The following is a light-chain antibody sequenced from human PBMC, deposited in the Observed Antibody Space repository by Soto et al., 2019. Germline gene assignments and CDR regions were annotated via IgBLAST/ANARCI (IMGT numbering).Light chain of an antibody. CDR2: AAS. J-gene: IGKJ1*01. CDR1: QNIKNF. CDR3: QQSYSHPWT. Sequence: DIQLTQSPSSLSASIGDRVTISCRASQNIKNFFNWYQQERGKTPKLLVYAASTLQGGVPSRFTGSGSGKDFTLTISSLLTEDFATYFCQQSYSHPWTFGQGTTVEI. V-gene: IGKV1-39*01.